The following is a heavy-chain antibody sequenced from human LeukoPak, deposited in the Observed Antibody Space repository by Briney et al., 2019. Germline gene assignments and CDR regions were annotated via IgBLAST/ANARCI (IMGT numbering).Heavy chain of an antibody. CDR1: GFTFDDYA. Sequence: GGSLRLSCAASGFTFDDYAMHWVRQAPGKGLEWVSGISWNSGSIGYADSVKGRFTISRDNAKNSLYLQMNSLRAEDMALYYCAKSQFPNYYDSSGSYPDAFDIWGQGTMVTVSS. D-gene: IGHD3-22*01. V-gene: IGHV3-9*03. J-gene: IGHJ3*02. CDR3: AKSQFPNYYDSSGSYPDAFDI. CDR2: ISWNSGSI.